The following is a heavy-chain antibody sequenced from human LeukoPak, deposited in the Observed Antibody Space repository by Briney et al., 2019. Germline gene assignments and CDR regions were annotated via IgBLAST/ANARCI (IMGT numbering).Heavy chain of an antibody. CDR1: GGSISSYY. J-gene: IGHJ6*02. V-gene: IGHV4-59*01. CDR3: ARDGAAAGRNYYYGMDV. D-gene: IGHD6-13*01. Sequence: PSETLSLTCTVSGGSISSYYWSWIRQPPGKGLEWIGYIYYSGSTNYNPSLKSRVTISVDTSKNQFSLKLSSVTAADTAVYYCARDGAAAGRNYYYGMDVWGQGTTVTVSS. CDR2: IYYSGST.